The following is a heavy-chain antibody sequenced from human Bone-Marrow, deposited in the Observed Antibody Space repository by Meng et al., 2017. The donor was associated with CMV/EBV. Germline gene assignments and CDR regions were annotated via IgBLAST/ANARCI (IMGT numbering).Heavy chain of an antibody. CDR2: INPSGGST. CDR1: GYTFISYG. CDR3: ARDIGCSSTSCYSGGT. V-gene: IGHV1-46*01. J-gene: IGHJ5*02. D-gene: IGHD2-2*01. Sequence: ASVKVSCKASGYTFISYGISWVRQAPGQGLEWMGIINPSGGSTSYAQKFQGRVTMTRDTSTSTVYMELSSLRSEDTAVYYCARDIGCSSTSCYSGGTWGQGTLVTVSS.